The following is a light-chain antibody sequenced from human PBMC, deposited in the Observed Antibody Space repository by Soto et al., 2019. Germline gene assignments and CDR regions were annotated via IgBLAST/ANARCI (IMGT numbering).Light chain of an antibody. CDR3: QQYEAVVT. Sequence: EIGWPQSPGTLALSPGERATLSCRASQSLTNNYFAWYQQKPGRALRLLIDGASTRATGIPDRFSGSGSGTDFTLTISRLEPEDVAVYYCQQYEAVVTFGQGTKVDIK. CDR1: QSLTNNY. J-gene: IGKJ1*01. V-gene: IGKV3-20*01. CDR2: GAS.